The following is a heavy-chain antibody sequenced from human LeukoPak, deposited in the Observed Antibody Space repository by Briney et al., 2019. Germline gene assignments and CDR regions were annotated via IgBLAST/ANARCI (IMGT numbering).Heavy chain of an antibody. CDR1: GFTVSDIS. Sequence: GGSLRLSCAASGFTVSDISMNWVRQAPGKGLEWISLLYSGGRTFYTDSVKGRFTISSHDSQNTLYLQMNSLRAEDTAVYYCARGGDIPNLWGRGTLVTVSS. CDR3: ARGGDIPNL. V-gene: IGHV3-53*01. D-gene: IGHD5-12*01. J-gene: IGHJ2*01. CDR2: LYSGGRT.